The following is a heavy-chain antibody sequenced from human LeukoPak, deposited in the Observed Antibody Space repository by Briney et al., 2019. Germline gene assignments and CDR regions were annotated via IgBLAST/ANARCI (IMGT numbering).Heavy chain of an antibody. D-gene: IGHD5-12*01. CDR1: GYTFTDYY. V-gene: IGHV1-2*02. Sequence: GASVKVSCKTSGYTFTDYYLHWVRQAPGQGLEWVGWIHPNSGATHYAQKFQGRLTMTRDTSISTVYMELTRLRSDDTAVYYRARDMGRYSGYDYDYWGQGTLVTASS. J-gene: IGHJ4*02. CDR3: ARDMGRYSGYDYDY. CDR2: IHPNSGAT.